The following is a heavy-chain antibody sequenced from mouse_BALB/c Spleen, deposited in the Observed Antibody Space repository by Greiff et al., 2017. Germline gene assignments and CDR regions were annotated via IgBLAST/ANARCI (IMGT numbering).Heavy chain of an antibody. Sequence: EVMLVESGGGLVQPGGSRKLSCAASGFTFSSFGMHWVRQAPEKGLEWVAYISSGSSTIYYADTVKGRFTISRDNPKNTLFLQMTSLRSEDTAMYYCARNYYGSRSCRYFDVWGAGTTVTVSS. V-gene: IGHV5-17*02. CDR3: ARNYYGSRSCRYFDV. D-gene: IGHD1-1*01. CDR1: GFTFSSFG. J-gene: IGHJ1*01. CDR2: ISSGSSTI.